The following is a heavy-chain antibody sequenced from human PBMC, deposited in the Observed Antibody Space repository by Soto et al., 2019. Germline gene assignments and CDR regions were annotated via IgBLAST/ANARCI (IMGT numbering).Heavy chain of an antibody. CDR3: ARDLGITMVRGAVDY. D-gene: IGHD3-10*01. V-gene: IGHV3-33*01. Sequence: GGSLRLSCAASGFTFSSYGMHWVRQAPGKGLEWVAVIWYDGSNKYYADSVKGRFTISRDNSKNTLYLQMNSLRAEDTAVYYCARDLGITMVRGAVDYWGQGTLVTVSS. CDR1: GFTFSSYG. J-gene: IGHJ4*02. CDR2: IWYDGSNK.